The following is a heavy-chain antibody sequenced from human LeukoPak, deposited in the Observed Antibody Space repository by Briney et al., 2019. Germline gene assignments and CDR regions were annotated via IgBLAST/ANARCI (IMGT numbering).Heavy chain of an antibody. J-gene: IGHJ3*02. CDR2: IYTSGST. V-gene: IGHV4-4*07. CDR1: GGSISSYY. D-gene: IGHD3-3*01. Sequence: NSSETLSLTCTVSGGSISSYYWSWIRQPAGKGLEWIGRIYTSGSTNYNPSLKSRVTMSVDTSKNQFSLKLSSVTAADTAVYYCARDKDDFWSGPIPSDAFDIWGQGTMVTVSS. CDR3: ARDKDDFWSGPIPSDAFDI.